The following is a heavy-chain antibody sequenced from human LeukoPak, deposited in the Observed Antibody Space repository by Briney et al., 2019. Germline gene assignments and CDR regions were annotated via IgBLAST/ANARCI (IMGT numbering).Heavy chain of an antibody. CDR2: IYYSGST. D-gene: IGHD3-10*01. V-gene: IGHV4-31*03. CDR3: ARARLWFGELPTYFDY. CDR1: GGSISSGGYC. J-gene: IGHJ4*02. Sequence: SETLSLTCTVSGGSISSGGYCWSWIRQHPGKGLEWIGYIYYSGSTYYNPSLKSRVTISVDTSKNQFSLKLSSVTAADTAVYYCARARLWFGELPTYFDYWGQGTLVTVSS.